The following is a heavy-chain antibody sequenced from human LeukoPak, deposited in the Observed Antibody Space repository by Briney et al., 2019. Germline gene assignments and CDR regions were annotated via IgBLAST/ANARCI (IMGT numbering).Heavy chain of an antibody. CDR2: IYYSGST. CDR3: ARGDDFWSGYS. J-gene: IGHJ6*04. CDR1: GGSIGSGGYY. V-gene: IGHV4-31*03. D-gene: IGHD3-3*01. Sequence: SQTLSLTCTVSGGSIGSGGYYWSWIRQHPGKGLEWIGYIYYSGSTYYNPSLKSRVTISVDTSKNQFSLKLSSVTAADTAVYYCARGDDFWSGYSWGKGTTVTVSS.